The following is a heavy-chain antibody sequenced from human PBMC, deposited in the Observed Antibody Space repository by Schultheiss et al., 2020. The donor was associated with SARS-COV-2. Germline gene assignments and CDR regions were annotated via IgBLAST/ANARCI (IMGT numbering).Heavy chain of an antibody. V-gene: IGHV4-59*01. CDR3: ARGLNWFDP. J-gene: IGHJ5*02. Sequence: SQTLSLTCPVSGGSISPYYWSWVRQPPGKGLEWLGSIYYSGNTNYNPSLKSRVAISVDLSKNLFSLRLNSVTAADTGVYYCARGLNWFDPWGHGTLVTVSS. CDR1: GGSISPYY. CDR2: IYYSGNT.